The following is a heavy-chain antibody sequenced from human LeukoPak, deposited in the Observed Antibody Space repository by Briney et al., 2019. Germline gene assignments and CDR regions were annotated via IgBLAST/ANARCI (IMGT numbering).Heavy chain of an antibody. J-gene: IGHJ4*02. Sequence: GGSLRLSCAASGFTFSSYSMNWVRQAPGKGLEWVSLISSSSDYIYYADSVKGRFTISRDNAKNSLYLQMNSLRAEDTAVYYCARDGYDYVWGSYRELDYWGQGTLVTVSS. CDR3: ARDGYDYVWGSYRELDY. CDR1: GFTFSSYS. D-gene: IGHD3-16*02. CDR2: ISSSSDYI. V-gene: IGHV3-21*01.